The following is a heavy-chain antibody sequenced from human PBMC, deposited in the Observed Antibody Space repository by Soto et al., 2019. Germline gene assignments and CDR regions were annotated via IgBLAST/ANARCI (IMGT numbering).Heavy chain of an antibody. J-gene: IGHJ4*02. CDR1: EYAFTDNY. Sequence: ASVKVSCKTSEYAFTDNYIYWVRQAHGQGLEWMGGLNPNTGATDFAQRFQGRVTLTSDASISKASMELSRLTSDDTAVFYCARQSSSRTSCFYDYWGPGTLVTVSS. D-gene: IGHD2-2*01. CDR3: ARQSSSRTSCFYDY. V-gene: IGHV1-2*02. CDR2: LNPNTGAT.